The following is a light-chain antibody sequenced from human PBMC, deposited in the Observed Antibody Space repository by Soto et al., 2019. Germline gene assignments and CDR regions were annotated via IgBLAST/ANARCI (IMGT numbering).Light chain of an antibody. CDR2: DAS. CDR1: QSISSW. V-gene: IGKV1-5*01. J-gene: IGKJ1*01. Sequence: DIQMTLYPSTLSASVGDRVTITCWASQSISSWLAWYQQKPGKAPKLLIYDASSLESGVPSRFSGSGSGTEFTLTISSLQPDDFATYYCQQYNSYSQRTFGQGTKVDIK. CDR3: QQYNSYSQRT.